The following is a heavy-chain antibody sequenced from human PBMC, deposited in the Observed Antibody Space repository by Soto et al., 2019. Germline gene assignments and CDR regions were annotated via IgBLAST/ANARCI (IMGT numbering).Heavy chain of an antibody. CDR2: IIPIFGTA. J-gene: IGHJ4*02. CDR3: ASSYYYGSGSYSYFDY. D-gene: IGHD3-10*01. CDR1: GGTFSSYA. Sequence: SVKVSCKASGGTFSSYAISCVRQAPGQGLEWMGGIIPIFGTANYAQKFQGRVTITADESTSTAYMELSSLRSEDTAVYYCASSYYYGSGSYSYFDYWGQGTLVTVSS. V-gene: IGHV1-69*13.